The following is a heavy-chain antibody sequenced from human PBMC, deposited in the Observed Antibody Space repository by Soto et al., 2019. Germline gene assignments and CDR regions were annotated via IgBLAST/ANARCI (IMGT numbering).Heavy chain of an antibody. V-gene: IGHV3-23*01. Sequence: GGSLRLSCAASGFTFTSYAMSWVRQAPGKGLEWVSIISGSAGRTYYADSVKGRFSISRDNSKNTLYLHMNSLRAEDTAIYYCAKVTSARVFYFGLDVWGPGTTLTVSS. CDR2: ISGSAGRT. D-gene: IGHD2-2*01. J-gene: IGHJ6*02. CDR3: AKVTSARVFYFGLDV. CDR1: GFTFTSYA.